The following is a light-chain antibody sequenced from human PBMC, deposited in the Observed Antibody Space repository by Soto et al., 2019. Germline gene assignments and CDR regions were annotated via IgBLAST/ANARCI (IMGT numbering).Light chain of an antibody. V-gene: IGKV1-8*01. CDR2: AAS. CDR1: QGISSH. CDR3: QQYYSYPRT. J-gene: IGKJ1*01. Sequence: AIRMTQSPSSFSASTGDRVTITCRASQGISSHLSWYQQKPGKAPKLLIYAASTLQSGVPSRFSGSGYGTDFTLTISCLQSEDFATYYCQQYYSYPRTFGQGTKLEIK.